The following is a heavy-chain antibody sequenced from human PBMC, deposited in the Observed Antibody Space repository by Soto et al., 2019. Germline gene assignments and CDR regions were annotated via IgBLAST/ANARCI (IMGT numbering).Heavy chain of an antibody. CDR2: ISYDGNNK. CDR3: ARAGCDGGSCYTLVGLRHGMDV. Sequence: QVQLVESGGGVVQPGRSLRLSCAASGFTFSSDAMYWVRQAPGKGLEWVAVISYDGNNKYYADSVKGRFTISRDNSKNTLYLQMNSLRDEDKAVYYCARAGCDGGSCYTLVGLRHGMDVWGQGTTVTVSS. V-gene: IGHV3-30-3*01. CDR1: GFTFSSDA. J-gene: IGHJ6*02. D-gene: IGHD2-15*01.